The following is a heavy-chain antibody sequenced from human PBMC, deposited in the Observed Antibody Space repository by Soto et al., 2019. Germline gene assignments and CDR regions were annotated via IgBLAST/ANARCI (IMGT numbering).Heavy chain of an antibody. D-gene: IGHD2-2*01. J-gene: IGHJ5*02. CDR1: GYTFASYG. V-gene: IGHV1-18*01. CDR2: ISAYNGNT. CDR3: ARDSYCSSTSCFMFDP. Sequence: TSVEVTCNACGYTFASYGISWVRQAPGQGLEWMGWISAYNGNTNYAQKLQGRVTMTTDTSTSTAYMELRSLRSDDTAVYFCARDSYCSSTSCFMFDPWGQGTLVNLSS.